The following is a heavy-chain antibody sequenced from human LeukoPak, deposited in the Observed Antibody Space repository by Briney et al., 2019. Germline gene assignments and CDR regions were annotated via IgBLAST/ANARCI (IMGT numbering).Heavy chain of an antibody. D-gene: IGHD3-22*01. J-gene: IGHJ6*02. CDR1: GFTVSSNY. V-gene: IGHV3-66*01. Sequence: PGGSLRLSCAASGFTVSSNYMSWVRQAPGKGLEWVSVIYSGGSTYCADSVKGRFTISRDNSKNTLYLQMNSLRAEDTAVYYCARAEYYYDSSGYYDYYYYGMDVWGQGTTVTVSS. CDR3: ARAEYYYDSSGYYDYYYYGMDV. CDR2: IYSGGST.